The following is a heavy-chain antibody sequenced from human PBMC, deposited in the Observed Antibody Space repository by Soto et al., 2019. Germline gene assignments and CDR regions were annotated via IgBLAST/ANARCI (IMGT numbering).Heavy chain of an antibody. CDR3: ARGFDVSGYCSRGSCSTPLDN. J-gene: IGHJ4*02. CDR1: GGSFRGYY. V-gene: IGHV4-34*01. D-gene: IGHD2-15*01. Sequence: SGTLSLTCAVCGGSFRGYYWSWIRQPPGKGLEWIGEINHSGSTNYNPSLKSRVTISVDTSKNQFSLKLSSVTAADTAVYYCARGFDVSGYCSRGSCSTPLDNWGQGTLVTVSS. CDR2: INHSGST.